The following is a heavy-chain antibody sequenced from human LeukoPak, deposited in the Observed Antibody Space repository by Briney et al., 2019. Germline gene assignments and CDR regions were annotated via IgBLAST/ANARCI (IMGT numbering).Heavy chain of an antibody. D-gene: IGHD3-16*01. V-gene: IGHV1-18*01. CDR3: AREGLGELTLDC. CDR1: GYTFNRYD. CDR2: ISTDNGDT. Sequence: GASVKVSCTASGYTFNRYDIHWVRQATGQGLEWMGWISTDNGDTNYAQKLQGRVTMTTDTSTSTAYMELRSLRSDDTAVYYCAREGLGELTLDCWGQGTLVTVSS. J-gene: IGHJ4*02.